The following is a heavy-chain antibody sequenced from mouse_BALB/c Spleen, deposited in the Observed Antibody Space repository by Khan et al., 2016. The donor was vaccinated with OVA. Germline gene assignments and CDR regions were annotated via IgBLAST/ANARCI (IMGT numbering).Heavy chain of an antibody. J-gene: IGHJ3*01. CDR1: GFTFSSYS. V-gene: IGHV5-6*01. Sequence: EVELVESGGDLVKPGGSLKLSCAASGFTFSSYSMSWVRQTPDKRLEWVASISSGGDYTYYPDTVKGRFTISRDNAKNTLYLQMSSLKSEDTAMYYCARQLTGAFAYWGQGTLVTGS. CDR2: ISSGGDYT. CDR3: ARQLTGAFAY. D-gene: IGHD4-1*01.